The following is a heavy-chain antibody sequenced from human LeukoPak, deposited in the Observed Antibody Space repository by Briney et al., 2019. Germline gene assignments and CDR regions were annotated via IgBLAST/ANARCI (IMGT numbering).Heavy chain of an antibody. V-gene: IGHV4-30-4*01. CDR1: GGSISSYY. CDR3: ARAARGAVVTAPLDY. D-gene: IGHD4-23*01. J-gene: IGHJ4*02. CDR2: IYYSGST. Sequence: SETLSLTCTVSGGSISSYYWSWIRQPPGKGLEWIGYIYYSGSTYYNPSLKSRVTISVDTSKNQFSLKLSSVTAADTAVYYCARAARGAVVTAPLDYWGQGTLVTVSS.